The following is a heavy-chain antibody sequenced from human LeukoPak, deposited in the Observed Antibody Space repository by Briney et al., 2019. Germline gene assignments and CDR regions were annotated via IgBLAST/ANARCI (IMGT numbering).Heavy chain of an antibody. V-gene: IGHV1-2*04. CDR1: GYTFTGYY. D-gene: IGHD3-10*01. J-gene: IGHJ3*02. CDR2: INPNSGGT. CDR3: ARDLYYGSGSYYKKPFGAFDI. Sequence: ASVKVSCKASGYTFTGYYMHWVRQAPGQGLEWMGWINPNSGGTNYAQKFQGWVTMTRDTSISTAYMELSRLRSDDTAVYYCARDLYYGSGSYYKKPFGAFDIWGQGTMVTVSS.